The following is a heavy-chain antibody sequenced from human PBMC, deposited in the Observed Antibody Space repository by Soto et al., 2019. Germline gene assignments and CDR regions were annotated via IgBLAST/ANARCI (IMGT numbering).Heavy chain of an antibody. V-gene: IGHV1-18*01. CDR3: ARGRYGDY. J-gene: IGHJ4*02. D-gene: IGHD1-1*01. CDR2: ISAHNGNT. CDR1: GYAFTTYG. Sequence: QVHLVQSGAEVKQPGASVKVSCQGSGYAFTTYGITWVRQAPGQGLEWMGWISAHNGNTNYAQKLQGRVIVTRDTSTSTANMELRSLRYDDTAVYYCARGRYGDYWGQGALVTVSS.